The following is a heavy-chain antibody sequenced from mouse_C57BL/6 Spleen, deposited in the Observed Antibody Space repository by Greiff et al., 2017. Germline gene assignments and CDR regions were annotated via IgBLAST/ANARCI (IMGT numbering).Heavy chain of an antibody. CDR2: FHPYNDDT. D-gene: IGHD1-1*01. J-gene: IGHJ1*03. V-gene: IGHV1-47*01. CDR1: GYTFTTYP. Sequence: QVQLKESGAELVKPGASVKMSCKASGYTFTTYPIEWMKQNHGKSLEWIGNFHPYNDDTKYNEKFKGKATLTVDISSSTGYLELSRLTSDDSAVYDGARGDDGSSPYWDFDVWGTGTTVTVSS. CDR3: ARGDDGSSPYWDFDV.